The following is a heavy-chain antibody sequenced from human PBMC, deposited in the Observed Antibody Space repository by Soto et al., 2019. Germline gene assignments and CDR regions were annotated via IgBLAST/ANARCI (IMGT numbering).Heavy chain of an antibody. CDR2: ISYDGSEK. CDR3: AKALGELSPESYDY. CDR1: GFKFSFFA. V-gene: IGHV3-30*18. Sequence: QVQLVESGGGVVQPGTSLRLSCAASGFKFSFFAMHWVRQAPGKGLEWVAVISYDGSEKYYADSVKGRFSISRDNYKNTLTLQMNSLRPDDTAVYFCAKALGELSPESYDYWGQGTLITVSS. D-gene: IGHD3-16*02. J-gene: IGHJ4*02.